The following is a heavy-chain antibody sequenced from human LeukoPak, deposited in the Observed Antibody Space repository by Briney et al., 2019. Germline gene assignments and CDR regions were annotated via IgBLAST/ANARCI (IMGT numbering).Heavy chain of an antibody. CDR3: AKSGGYGLIDY. Sequence: WETLSLTCNVSHEFFSGFYWSWIRQPPGKGLEWIGDINHGGTTKFNPSLKGRVTISIDTSNNQFSLKVNSVTAADTAMYYCAKSGGYGLIDYWGQGTLVTVSS. J-gene: IGHJ4*02. CDR1: HEFFSGFY. V-gene: IGHV4-34*01. CDR2: INHGGTT. D-gene: IGHD1-26*01.